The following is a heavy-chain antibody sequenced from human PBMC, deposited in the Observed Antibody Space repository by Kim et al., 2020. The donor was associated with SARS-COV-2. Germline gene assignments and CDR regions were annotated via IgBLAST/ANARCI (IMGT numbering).Heavy chain of an antibody. Sequence: GSASYYVDSVKGRFTISRDNAKNSLDLQRNSLRVEDTAVYYCAGSVFGDNYWGQGTLVSVSS. D-gene: IGHD3-10*02. J-gene: IGHJ4*02. CDR2: GSAS. V-gene: IGHV3-7*01. CDR3: AGSVFGDNY.